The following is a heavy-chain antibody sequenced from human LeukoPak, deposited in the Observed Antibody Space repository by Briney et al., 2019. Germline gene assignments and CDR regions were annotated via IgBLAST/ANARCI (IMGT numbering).Heavy chain of an antibody. V-gene: IGHV3-53*01. Sequence: PGGSLRLSCAASGFSVSTNYMSWVRQAPGKGLEWVSVLYAGGDIYYADSVKGRFTISRDNSKNTLYLQMSSLRAEDTAVYFCARADLRRGDGTAGLFGHWGQGTLVTVSS. J-gene: IGHJ4*02. CDR3: ARADLRRGDGTAGLFGH. CDR1: GFSVSTNY. D-gene: IGHD1-1*01. CDR2: LYAGGDI.